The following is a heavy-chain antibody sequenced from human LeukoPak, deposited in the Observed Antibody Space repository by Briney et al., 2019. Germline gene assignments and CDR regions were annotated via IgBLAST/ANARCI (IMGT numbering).Heavy chain of an antibody. CDR2: ISGSGEST. CDR1: GFSFSSFA. V-gene: IGHV3-23*01. J-gene: IGHJ3*02. D-gene: IGHD2-21*01. Sequence: GGSLRLSCAASGFSFSSFAMSWVRQAPGKGLEWVSAISGSGESTYYEDSVKGRFTISRDNSKNTVDAQMNSLRAEDTAVYYCAKVITWSTKPFDIWGQGTMVTVSS. CDR3: AKVITWSTKPFDI.